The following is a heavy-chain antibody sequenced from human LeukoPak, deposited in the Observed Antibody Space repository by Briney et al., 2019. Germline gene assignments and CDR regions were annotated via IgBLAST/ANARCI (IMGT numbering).Heavy chain of an antibody. CDR2: IYSGGST. D-gene: IGHD6-6*01. Sequence: PGGSLRLSCAASGFTVSSNYMSWVRQAPGKGLEWVSVIYSGGSTYYADFVKGRFTISRDNSKNTLYLQMNSLRAEDTAVYYCASGLSSIAARNAFDIWGQGTMVTVSS. J-gene: IGHJ3*02. CDR3: ASGLSSIAARNAFDI. V-gene: IGHV3-66*01. CDR1: GFTVSSNY.